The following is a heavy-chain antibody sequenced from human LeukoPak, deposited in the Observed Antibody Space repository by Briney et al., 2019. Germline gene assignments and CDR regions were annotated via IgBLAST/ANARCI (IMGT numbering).Heavy chain of an antibody. CDR1: GGSISSYY. J-gene: IGHJ6*02. V-gene: IGHV4-59*01. CDR3: AREWGSNYGMDV. CDR2: IYYSGST. Sequence: SETLSLTCTVSGGSISSYYWSWIRQPPGKGLEWIGYIYYSGSTNYNPSLKSRVTISVDTSKNQLSLKLSSVTAADTAVYYCAREWGSNYGMDVWGQGTTVTVSS. D-gene: IGHD7-27*01.